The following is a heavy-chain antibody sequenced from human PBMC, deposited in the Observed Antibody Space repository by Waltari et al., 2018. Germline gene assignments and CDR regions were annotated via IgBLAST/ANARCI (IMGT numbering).Heavy chain of an antibody. CDR1: GGTFSSYA. CDR3: ARGGYSYGYNWFDP. CDR2: IIPILGIA. Sequence: QVQLVQSGSEVKKPGSSVKVSCTASGGTFSSYAISWVRQAPGQGLEWMGGIIPILGIANYAQKFQGRVTITADESTSTAYMELSSLRSEDTAVYYWARGGYSYGYNWFDPWGQGTLVTVSS. V-gene: IGHV1-69*04. D-gene: IGHD5-18*01. J-gene: IGHJ5*02.